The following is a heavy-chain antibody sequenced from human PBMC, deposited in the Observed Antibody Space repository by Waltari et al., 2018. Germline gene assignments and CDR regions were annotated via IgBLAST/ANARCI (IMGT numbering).Heavy chain of an antibody. D-gene: IGHD3-22*01. J-gene: IGHJ4*02. CDR2: INPNSGGT. CDR3: ARDRLDYYDSSGYPDY. V-gene: IGHV1-2*06. CDR1: GYTFTGYY. Sequence: QVQLVQSGAEVKKPGASVQVTCKATGYTFTGYYMHWVRRAPGQGLEWMGRINPNSGGTNYAQKFQGRVTMTRDTSISTAYMELSRLRSDDTAVYYCARDRLDYYDSSGYPDYWGQGTLVTVSS.